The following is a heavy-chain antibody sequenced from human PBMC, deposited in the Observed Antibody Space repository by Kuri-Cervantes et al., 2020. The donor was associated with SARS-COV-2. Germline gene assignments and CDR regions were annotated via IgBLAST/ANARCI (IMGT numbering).Heavy chain of an antibody. CDR2: ISGSGGST. D-gene: IGHD3-3*01. CDR3: AKDCGSLAIFGVVLQYFQH. J-gene: IGHJ1*01. CDR1: GFTFSSYA. Sequence: GESLKISCAASGFTFSSYAMSWVRQAPGKGLEWVSAISGSGGSTYYADSVEGRFTISRDNSKNTLYLQMNSLRAEDTAVYYCAKDCGSLAIFGVVLQYFQHWGQGTLVTVSS. V-gene: IGHV3-23*01.